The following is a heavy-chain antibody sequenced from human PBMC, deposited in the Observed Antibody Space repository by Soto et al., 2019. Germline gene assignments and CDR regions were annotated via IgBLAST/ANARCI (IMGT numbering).Heavy chain of an antibody. J-gene: IGHJ6*02. D-gene: IGHD6-6*01. CDR1: GGSFSGYY. CDR3: ARAASSSSLYYYGMDV. V-gene: IGHV4-34*01. CDR2: IKHSGGT. Sequence: PSETLSLTCDVYGGSFSGYYWSWIRQSPGKGLEWIGQIKHSGGTNYNPLLKSRVTISVDTPRNQFSLKLSSVTAADTAVYYCARAASSSSLYYYGMDVWGQGTTVTVSS.